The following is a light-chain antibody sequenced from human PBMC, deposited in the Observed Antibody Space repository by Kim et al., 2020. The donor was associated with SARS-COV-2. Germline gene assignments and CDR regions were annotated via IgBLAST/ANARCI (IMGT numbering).Light chain of an antibody. J-gene: IGKJ2*03. Sequence: ASVGDRVTITCRASQNIGFYLNWYQQKPGKAPKHLIYAASSLKSEVPSRFSGSGSGTEFTLTISSLQPEDFALYYCQQSYNVPRYSFGQGTKLEI. V-gene: IGKV1-39*01. CDR2: AAS. CDR3: QQSYNVPRYS. CDR1: QNIGFY.